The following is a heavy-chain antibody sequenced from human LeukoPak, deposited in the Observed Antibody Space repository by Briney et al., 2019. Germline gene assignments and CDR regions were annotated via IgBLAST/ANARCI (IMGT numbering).Heavy chain of an antibody. Sequence: GASVKVSCKASGGTFSSYAISWVRQAPGQGLEWMGGIIPIFGTANYAQKFQGRVTITADESTSTAYMELSSLRSEDTAVYYCARGNYYDSKGEYYFDYWGQGTLVTVSS. CDR1: GGTFSSYA. CDR3: ARGNYYDSKGEYYFDY. D-gene: IGHD3-22*01. V-gene: IGHV1-69*01. CDR2: IIPIFGTA. J-gene: IGHJ4*02.